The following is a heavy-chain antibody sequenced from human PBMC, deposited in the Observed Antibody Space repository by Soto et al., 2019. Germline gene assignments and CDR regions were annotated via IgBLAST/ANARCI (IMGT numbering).Heavy chain of an antibody. CDR2: IYYSGST. Sequence: SETLSLTCTVSGGSISSYYWTGFRQPPGKGLEWIGYIYYSGSTNYNPSLKSRVTISVDTSKNQFSLKLSSVTAADTAVYYCARMPRGWYFAYWGQGTLVTVSS. CDR1: GGSISSYY. D-gene: IGHD6-19*01. J-gene: IGHJ4*02. CDR3: ARMPRGWYFAY. V-gene: IGHV4-59*01.